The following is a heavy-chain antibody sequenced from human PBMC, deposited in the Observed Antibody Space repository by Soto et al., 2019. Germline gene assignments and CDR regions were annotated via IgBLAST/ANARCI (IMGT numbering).Heavy chain of an antibody. CDR1: GYSFNTYA. Sequence: QVQLVQSGGEVKRPGASVRVSCKASGYSFNTYAISWVRQAPGQGLEWMGWISAYNGHTDYAQKFQGRVTMTTDTSTNTVSMELRGLTSDDTAVYYCARGRTWGAHDFDYWGQGTLVTVSS. V-gene: IGHV1-18*01. CDR2: ISAYNGHT. CDR3: ARGRTWGAHDFDY. J-gene: IGHJ4*02. D-gene: IGHD3-16*01.